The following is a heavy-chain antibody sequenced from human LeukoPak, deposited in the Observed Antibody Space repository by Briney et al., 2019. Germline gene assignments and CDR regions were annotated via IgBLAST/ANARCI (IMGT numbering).Heavy chain of an antibody. V-gene: IGHV3-74*01. Sequence: GGSLRLSCAASGFTFRSNWMHWVRHTPGKGLVWVSRINSDGLSTSYADSVKGRFTISRDNAKNTLYLQMNSLRAEDTAVYYCARGVATVGEFDYWGQGTLVTVSS. CDR2: INSDGLST. CDR1: GFTFRSNW. D-gene: IGHD3-10*01. CDR3: ARGVATVGEFDY. J-gene: IGHJ4*02.